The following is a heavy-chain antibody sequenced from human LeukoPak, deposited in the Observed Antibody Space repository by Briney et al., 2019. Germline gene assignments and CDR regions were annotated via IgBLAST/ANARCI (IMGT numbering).Heavy chain of an antibody. J-gene: IGHJ3*02. CDR2: ISYDGSNK. CDR3: ARGLNYDYVWGSYRLGAFDI. CDR1: GFTFSSYA. D-gene: IGHD3-16*02. Sequence: GSLRLSCAASGFTFSSYAMHWVRQAPGKGLEWVAVISYDGSNKYYADSVKGRFTISRDNSKNTLYLQMNSLRAEDTAVYYCARGLNYDYVWGSYRLGAFDIWGQGTMVTVSS. V-gene: IGHV3-30-3*01.